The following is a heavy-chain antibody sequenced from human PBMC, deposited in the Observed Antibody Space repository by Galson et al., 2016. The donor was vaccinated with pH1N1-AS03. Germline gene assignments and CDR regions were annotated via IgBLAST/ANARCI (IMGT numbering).Heavy chain of an antibody. CDR3: ARDLKWGFGGGLTYGMDV. D-gene: IGHD5-12*01. CDR1: GFTFSSYA. J-gene: IGHJ6*02. V-gene: IGHV3-23*01. CDR2: ISASGVTT. Sequence: CAASGFTFSSYAMTWVRQAPGKGLEWVSTISASGVTTDYADSVKGRFTVSRDNSRDTVYLQINSLRVEDTAIYYCARDLKWGFGGGLTYGMDVWGQGTTVTVSS.